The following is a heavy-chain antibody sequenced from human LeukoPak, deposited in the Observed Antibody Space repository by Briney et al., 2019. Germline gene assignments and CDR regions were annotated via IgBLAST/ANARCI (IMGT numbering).Heavy chain of an antibody. D-gene: IGHD1-26*01. CDR1: GFTFSSYA. CDR3: AKNQWELRARSGFDY. CDR2: ISYDGSNK. J-gene: IGHJ4*02. V-gene: IGHV3-30*18. Sequence: PGGSLRLSCAASGFTFSSYAVHWIRQAPGKGLEWVAVISYDGSNKYYTDSVKGRFTISRDNSKNTLYLEMNSLRAEDTAVYYCAKNQWELRARSGFDYWGQGTLVTVSS.